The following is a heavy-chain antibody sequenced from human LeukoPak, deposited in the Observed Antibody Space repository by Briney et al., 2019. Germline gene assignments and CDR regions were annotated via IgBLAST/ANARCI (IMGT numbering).Heavy chain of an antibody. V-gene: IGHV4-31*03. Sequence: SETLSLTCTVSGGSISSGGYYWSWIRQHPGKGLEWIGYIYYSGSTYYNPSLKSRVTISVDTSKNQFSLKLCSVTAADTAVYYCATTMVRGVIIFDYWGQGTLVTVSS. J-gene: IGHJ4*02. CDR2: IYYSGST. CDR3: ATTMVRGVIIFDY. CDR1: GGSISSGGYY. D-gene: IGHD3-10*01.